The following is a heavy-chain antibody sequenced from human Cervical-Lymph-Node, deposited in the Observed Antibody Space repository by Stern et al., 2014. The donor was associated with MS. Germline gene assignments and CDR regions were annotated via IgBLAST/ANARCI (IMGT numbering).Heavy chain of an antibody. J-gene: IGHJ2*01. CDR3: AKGTGNYWYFDF. Sequence: EVQLEESGGGLVQTGGSLRLSCAASGGTFNNYAMPWVRPAPGKGLGWVSSMLGTGGVTFYADSLKGRFTISRDSSRSTLSLQLTRVTAEDTAVYYCAKGTGNYWYFDFWGRGTLVTVSS. D-gene: IGHD1-14*01. CDR2: MLGTGGVT. V-gene: IGHV3-23*04. CDR1: GGTFNNYA.